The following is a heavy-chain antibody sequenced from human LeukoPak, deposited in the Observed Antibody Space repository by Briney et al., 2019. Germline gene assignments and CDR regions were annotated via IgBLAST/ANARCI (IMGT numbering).Heavy chain of an antibody. CDR3: ATGRAVAGIFSDY. D-gene: IGHD6-19*01. CDR2: IYYIGST. CDR1: GGSISSSGYY. J-gene: IGHJ4*02. V-gene: IGHV4-39*01. Sequence: PSESLSLTCTVSGGSISSSGYYWGWIRQPPGKGLVWIGSIYYIGSTYYHPSLKSRVTISVDSSKTPFSLKLSSVTAADTAVYYCATGRAVAGIFSDYWGQGTLVTVSS.